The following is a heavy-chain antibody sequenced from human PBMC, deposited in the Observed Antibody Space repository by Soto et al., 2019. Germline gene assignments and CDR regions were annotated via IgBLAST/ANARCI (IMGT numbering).Heavy chain of an antibody. CDR1: GFTFSSFG. CDR3: AQGKRGDGYNPLGALDI. J-gene: IGHJ3*02. D-gene: IGHD5-12*01. Sequence: GGSLRLSCAASGFTFSSFGTHWVRQAPGKGPEWVTFISYDGNKKYYSDSVKGRFTTSRDNFSNTVYLQMDSLRVDDTALYYCAQGKRGDGYNPLGALDIWGQGTMVT. V-gene: IGHV3-30*18. CDR2: ISYDGNKK.